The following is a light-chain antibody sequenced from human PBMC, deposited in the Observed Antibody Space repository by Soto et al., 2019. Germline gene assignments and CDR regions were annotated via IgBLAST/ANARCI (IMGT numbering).Light chain of an antibody. CDR2: ANN. V-gene: IGLV1-44*01. CDR1: STNIGRNT. J-gene: IGLJ1*01. Sequence: QSVLTQRPSASGPPGQRVTISCSGSSTNIGRNTVNWYQQLPGTAPKLLIPANNQRPSGVPDQCSSPPSGSSATMATSSLQSEEDDHYCAAEDDSRNGHGFGNGTKVTV. CDR3: AAEDDSRNGHG.